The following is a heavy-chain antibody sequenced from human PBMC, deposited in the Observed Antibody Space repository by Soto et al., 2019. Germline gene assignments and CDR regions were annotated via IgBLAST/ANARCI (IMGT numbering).Heavy chain of an antibody. J-gene: IGHJ4*02. CDR1: GGSITSTNW. CDR3: ASQRYCDGDCYLFDY. CDR2: IHHSGST. V-gene: IGHV4-4*02. Sequence: QVQLLESGPGLVKPSGTLSLTCDVSGGSITSTNWWTWVRQSPGKGLEWIGEIHHSGSTNYNPSLKSRLLISVDKSKNQFSLKLTSVTAADTAVYYCASQRYCDGDCYLFDYWGQGTLVTVSS. D-gene: IGHD2-21*02.